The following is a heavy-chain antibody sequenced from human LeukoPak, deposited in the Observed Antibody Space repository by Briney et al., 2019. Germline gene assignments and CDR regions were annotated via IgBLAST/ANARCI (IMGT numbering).Heavy chain of an antibody. CDR3: AGRPTGYSSGYIF. CDR1: GFTFNNYA. J-gene: IGHJ1*01. V-gene: IGHV3-23*01. D-gene: IGHD5-18*01. CDR2: VSGSSHKI. Sequence: GGSLRLSCVASGFTFNNYAMSWVRQAPNKGLDWVSVVSGSSHKIRYADSVKGRFTISRDNFENTLYLQMNNLRAEDTALYYCAGRPTGYSSGYIFWGQGALVTVSS.